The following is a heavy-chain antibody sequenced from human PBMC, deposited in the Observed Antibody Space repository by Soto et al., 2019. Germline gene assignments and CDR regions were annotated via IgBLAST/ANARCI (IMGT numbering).Heavy chain of an antibody. CDR3: GRGRSGQIVVFY. J-gene: IGHJ4*02. CDR1: GYTFTGHY. D-gene: IGHD5-12*01. V-gene: IGHV1-2*02. Sequence: ASVQVSCTASGYTFTGHYIHWVRQAPEQGPEWMGEIVPESGATRYAKKFQGRVAMTRDMCITTVYMELNNLSPDDTAVYYCGRGRSGQIVVFYWGQGTPVTVSS. CDR2: IVPESGAT.